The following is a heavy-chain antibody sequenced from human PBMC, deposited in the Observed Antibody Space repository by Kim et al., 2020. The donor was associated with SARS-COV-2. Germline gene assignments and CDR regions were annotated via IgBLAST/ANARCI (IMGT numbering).Heavy chain of an antibody. V-gene: IGHV3-30*10. CDR3: ARDDGDFGDYFDY. D-gene: IGHD4-17*01. Sequence: YTDSMKGRFTISRDNSKNTVYLQINGLRIEDTAVYFCARDDGDFGDYFDYWGQGTLVTVSS. J-gene: IGHJ4*02.